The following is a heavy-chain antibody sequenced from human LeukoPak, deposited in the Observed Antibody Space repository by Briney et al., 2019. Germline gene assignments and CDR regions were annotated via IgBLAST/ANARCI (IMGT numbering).Heavy chain of an antibody. CDR1: GGSFGGYY. CDR2: INHSGTT. V-gene: IGHV4-34*01. D-gene: IGHD2-15*01. CDR3: AEFLGYCSGGSCSTRDY. Sequence: SETLSLTCAVYGGSFGGYYWSWIRQPPGKGLEWIGEINHSGTTNYNPSLKSRVTISVDTSKNQFSLKLSSVTAADTAVYYCAEFLGYCSGGSCSTRDYWGQGTLVTVSS. J-gene: IGHJ4*02.